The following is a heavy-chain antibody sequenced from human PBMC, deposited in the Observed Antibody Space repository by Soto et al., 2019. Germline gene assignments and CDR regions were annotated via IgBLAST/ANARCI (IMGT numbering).Heavy chain of an antibody. CDR2: ISSSSSYI. J-gene: IGHJ6*02. CDR1: GFTFSSYS. Sequence: GGSLRLSCAASGFTFSSYSMNWVRQAPGKGLEWVSSISSSSSYIYYADSVKGRFTISRDNAKNSLYLQMNSLRAEDTAVYYCARDSRLHLYGMDVWGQGTTVTVSS. D-gene: IGHD4-4*01. CDR3: ARDSRLHLYGMDV. V-gene: IGHV3-21*01.